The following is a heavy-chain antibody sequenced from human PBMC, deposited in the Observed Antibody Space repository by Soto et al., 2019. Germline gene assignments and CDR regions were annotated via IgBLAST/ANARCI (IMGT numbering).Heavy chain of an antibody. CDR2: ISYDGSNK. V-gene: IGHV3-30*19. CDR1: GFTFSSYG. CDR3: ARATFITIFGVAYSHPPKRTTGGDYYYGMDV. J-gene: IGHJ6*02. Sequence: WGSLRLSCGASGFTFSSYGIHWVRQAPGKGLEWVAVISYDGSNKYYADSVKGRFTISRDNSKNTLYLQRTSLRAEDTAVYYCARATFITIFGVAYSHPPKRTTGGDYYYGMDVWGQGTTVTVSS. D-gene: IGHD3-3*01.